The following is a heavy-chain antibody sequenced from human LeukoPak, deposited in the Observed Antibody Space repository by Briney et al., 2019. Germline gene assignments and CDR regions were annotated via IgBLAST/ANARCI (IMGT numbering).Heavy chain of an antibody. CDR3: ARVGGDYYYYYGTDV. V-gene: IGHV3-30-3*01. CDR1: GFTFSSYA. D-gene: IGHD3-10*01. J-gene: IGHJ6*02. Sequence: GGSLRLSCAASGFTFSSYAMHWVRQAPGKGLEWVAVISYDGSNKYYADSVKGRFIISRDNSKNTLYLQMNSLRAEDTAVYYCARVGGDYYYYYGTDVWGQGTTVTVSS. CDR2: ISYDGSNK.